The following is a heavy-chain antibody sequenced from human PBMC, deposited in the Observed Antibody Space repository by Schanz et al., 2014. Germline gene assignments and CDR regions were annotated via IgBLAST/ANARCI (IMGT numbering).Heavy chain of an antibody. CDR3: AAHRQYTGYYDWFDP. D-gene: IGHD1-26*01. V-gene: IGHV4-59*04. CDR1: GFSFSDHA. Sequence: VQLLESGGGLVQPGGSLRLSCAASGFSFSDHAMDWVRQAAGKGLEWIGGIYYSGTTYYNPSLKSRLTMSVDTSKNQFPRKRSSVTAADTAVYYCAAHRQYTGYYDWFDPWGQGTLVTVSS. CDR2: IYYSGTT. J-gene: IGHJ5*02.